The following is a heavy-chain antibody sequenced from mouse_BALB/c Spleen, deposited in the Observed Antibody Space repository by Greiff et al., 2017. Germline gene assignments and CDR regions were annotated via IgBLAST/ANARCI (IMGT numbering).Heavy chain of an antibody. V-gene: IGHV2-9*02. CDR1: GFSLTSYG. J-gene: IGHJ3*01. Sequence: VQRVESGPGLVAPSQSLSITCTVSGFSLTSYGVHWVRQPPGKGLEWLGVIWAGGSTNYNSALMSRLSISKDNSKSQDFLKMNSLQTDDTAMYYCARDVDDDREAWFAYWGQGTLVTVSA. CDR3: ARDVDDDREAWFAY. CDR2: IWAGGST. D-gene: IGHD2-12*01.